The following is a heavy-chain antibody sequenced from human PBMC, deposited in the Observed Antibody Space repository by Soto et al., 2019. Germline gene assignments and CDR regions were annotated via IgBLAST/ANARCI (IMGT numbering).Heavy chain of an antibody. D-gene: IGHD3-10*01. V-gene: IGHV1-69*13. Sequence: SVKVSCKASGYTFTGYYMHWVRQAPGQGLEWMGGIIPIFGSANYAQKFQGRVTITADESTSTAYMELSSLRSEDTAVYCCASYYYGSGSYYNPPYYFGCWGQGTLVTVSS. CDR3: ASYYYGSGSYYNPPYYFGC. J-gene: IGHJ4*02. CDR2: IIPIFGSA. CDR1: GYTFTGYY.